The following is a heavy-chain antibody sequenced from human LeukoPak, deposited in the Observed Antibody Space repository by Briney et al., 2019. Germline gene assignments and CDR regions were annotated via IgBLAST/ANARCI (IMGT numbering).Heavy chain of an antibody. V-gene: IGHV1-2*02. CDR1: GYTFTGYY. CDR3: ARGTRASGDY. CDR2: INPNSGVP. D-gene: IGHD1/OR15-1a*01. J-gene: IGHJ4*02. Sequence: ASVTVSCKTSGYTFTGYYIHWVRQAPGQGLEWMGWINPNSGVPNYAQKFQGRVTMTRDTSISTACMELSRLRSDDTAVYYCARGTRASGDYWGQGTLVTVSS.